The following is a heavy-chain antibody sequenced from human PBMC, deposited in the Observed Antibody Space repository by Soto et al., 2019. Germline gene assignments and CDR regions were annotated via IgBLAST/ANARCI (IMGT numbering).Heavy chain of an antibody. Sequence: SQTLSLTCAISGDSVSSNSAAWNWIRQSPSRGLEWLGRTYYRSKWYNDYAVSVKSLITINPDTSKNQFSLQLNSVTPEDTAVYYCARGYSGYKTYYYYYGMDVWGQGTTVTVSS. CDR1: GDSVSSNSAA. V-gene: IGHV6-1*01. J-gene: IGHJ6*02. CDR2: TYYRSKWYN. D-gene: IGHD5-12*01. CDR3: ARGYSGYKTYYYYYGMDV.